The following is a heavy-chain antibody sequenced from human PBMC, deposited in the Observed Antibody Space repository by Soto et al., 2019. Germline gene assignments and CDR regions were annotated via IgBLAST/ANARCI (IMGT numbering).Heavy chain of an antibody. D-gene: IGHD5-12*01. J-gene: IGHJ5*02. Sequence: QLQLVQSGAEVERPGASVRVSCKAYGYPFSKYGISWIRQAPGQGLEWMGWIKPDNGDTNYAQKFQGRVTMTTDTSSNTAYMELRSLRSDETAVYYCATSYDSGFDPWGQGTLVSVSS. CDR1: GYPFSKYG. CDR2: IKPDNGDT. CDR3: ATSYDSGFDP. V-gene: IGHV1-18*04.